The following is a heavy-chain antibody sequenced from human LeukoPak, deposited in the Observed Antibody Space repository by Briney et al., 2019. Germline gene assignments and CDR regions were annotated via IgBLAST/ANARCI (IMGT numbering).Heavy chain of an antibody. CDR1: GGSISSYY. CDR2: IYYSGST. V-gene: IGHV4-39*07. J-gene: IGHJ3*02. D-gene: IGHD2-21*01. CDR3: ARDDSMIDAFDI. Sequence: SETLSLTCTVSGGSISSYYWGWIRQPPGKGLEWIGSIYYSGSTYYNPSLKSRVTISVDTSKNQFSLKLSSVTAADTAVYYCARDDSMIDAFDIWGQGTMVTVSS.